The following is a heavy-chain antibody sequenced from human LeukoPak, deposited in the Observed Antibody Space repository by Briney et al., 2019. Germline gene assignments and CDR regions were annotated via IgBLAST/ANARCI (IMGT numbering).Heavy chain of an antibody. J-gene: IGHJ4*02. V-gene: IGHV3-53*01. CDR3: ARTYSSSSYSPFDY. D-gene: IGHD6-13*01. Sequence: GGSLRLSCAASGFIVSSTYMNWVRQAPGKGLEWVSVIYYGGSTYYADSVKGRFTISRDNSKNTLYLQMNSLRAEDTAVYYCARTYSSSSYSPFDYWGQGTLVTVSS. CDR2: IYYGGST. CDR1: GFIVSSTY.